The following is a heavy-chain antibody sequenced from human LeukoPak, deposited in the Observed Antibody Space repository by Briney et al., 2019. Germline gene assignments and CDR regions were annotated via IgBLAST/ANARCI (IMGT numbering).Heavy chain of an antibody. CDR2: INSDGSST. D-gene: IGHD3-3*01. V-gene: IGHV3-74*01. J-gene: IGHJ6*02. Sequence: GGSQRLSCAASGFTFSSYWMHWVRQAPGKGLVWVSRINSDGSSTSYADSVKGRFTISRDNAKNTLYLQMNSLRAEDTAVYYCAREGAYDFSTYYGMDVWGQGTTVTVSS. CDR3: AREGAYDFSTYYGMDV. CDR1: GFTFSSYW.